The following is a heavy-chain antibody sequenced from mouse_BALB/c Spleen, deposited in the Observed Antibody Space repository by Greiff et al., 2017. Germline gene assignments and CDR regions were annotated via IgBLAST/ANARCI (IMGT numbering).Heavy chain of an antibody. CDR2: ISSGSSTI. D-gene: IGHD4-1*01. V-gene: IGHV5-17*02. CDR3: ARSNWDWAMDY. CDR1: GFTFSSFG. J-gene: IGHJ4*01. Sequence: VESGGGLVQPGGSRKLSCAASGFTFSSFGMHWVRQAPEKGLEWVAYISSGSSTIYYADTVKGRFTISRDNPKNTLFLQMTSLRSEDTAMYYCARSNWDWAMDYWGQGTSVTVSS.